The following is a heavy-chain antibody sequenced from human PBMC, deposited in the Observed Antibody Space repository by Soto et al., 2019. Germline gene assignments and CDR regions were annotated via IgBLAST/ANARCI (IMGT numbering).Heavy chain of an antibody. Sequence: PGESLKISCKGSGYSFTSYWISWVRQMPGKGLEWMGRIDPSDSYTNYSPSFQGHVTISADKSISTAYLQWGSLKASDTAMYYCAKIPYRSPDVWGQGTTVTVSS. D-gene: IGHD2-2*01. CDR2: IDPSDSYT. V-gene: IGHV5-10-1*01. CDR1: GYSFTSYW. J-gene: IGHJ6*02. CDR3: AKIPYRSPDV.